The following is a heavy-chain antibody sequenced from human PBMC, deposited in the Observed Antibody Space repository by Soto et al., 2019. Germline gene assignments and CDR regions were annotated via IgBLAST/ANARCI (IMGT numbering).Heavy chain of an antibody. CDR2: IYYSGST. V-gene: IGHV4-59*01. D-gene: IGHD3-22*01. CDR3: ARFSYYYERSGYHWFDP. J-gene: IGHJ5*02. Sequence: SETLSLTCTVSGGSISSYYWSWIRQPPGKGLEWIGYIYYSGSTNYNPSLKSRVTISVDTSKNQFSLKLSSVTAADTAGYYCARFSYYYERSGYHWFDPWGQGTLVTVSS. CDR1: GGSISSYY.